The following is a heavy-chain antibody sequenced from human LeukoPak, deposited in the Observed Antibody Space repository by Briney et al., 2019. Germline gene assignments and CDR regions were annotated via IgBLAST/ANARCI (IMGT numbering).Heavy chain of an antibody. D-gene: IGHD4-17*01. J-gene: IGHJ4*02. CDR2: ISSSSSYI. CDR1: GFTFSSYS. Sequence: PGGSLRLSCAAAGFTFSSYSMNWVRQAPGKGLEWVSSISSSSSYIYYADSVKGRFTISRDNAKNSLYLQMDSLRAEDTAVYYCARGGYGDYVDYWGQGTLVTVSS. CDR3: ARGGYGDYVDY. V-gene: IGHV3-21*01.